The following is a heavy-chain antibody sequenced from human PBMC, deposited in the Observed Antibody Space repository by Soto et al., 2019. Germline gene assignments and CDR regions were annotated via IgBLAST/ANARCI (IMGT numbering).Heavy chain of an antibody. CDR2: IRSNADGRTT. D-gene: IGHD2-2*01. CDR1: RSTFGNAW. Sequence: GGSLRLSSAASRSTFGNAWMGWDRQAEGKGLEWVGRIRSNADGRTTNYATTAKEKITMSRDDSKTTLYLHMYSLKTEGTAVYYCTTDVAGYCSSTTCNTPQNWFDPWGQGTLVTVSS. CDR3: TTDVAGYCSSTTCNTPQNWFDP. J-gene: IGHJ5*02. V-gene: IGHV3-15*01.